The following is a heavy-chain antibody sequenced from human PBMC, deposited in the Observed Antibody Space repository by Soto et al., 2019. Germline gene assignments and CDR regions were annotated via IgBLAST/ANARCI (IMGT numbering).Heavy chain of an antibody. D-gene: IGHD1-7*01. CDR1: GFTFSTYA. CDR3: AKWNSRDFNWFDP. V-gene: IGHV3-23*01. CDR2: ISGSGAVT. Sequence: GGSLRLSCAASGFTFSTYAMTWVRQAPGKGLEWVSGISGSGAVTYYADSVKGRFTISRDNSKNTLYLQMNSLRAEDTALYYCAKWNSRDFNWFDPWGQGTLVTVSS. J-gene: IGHJ5*02.